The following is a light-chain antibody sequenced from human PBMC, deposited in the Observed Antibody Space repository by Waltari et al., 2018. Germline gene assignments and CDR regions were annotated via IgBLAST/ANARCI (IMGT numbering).Light chain of an antibody. CDR2: EDY. J-gene: IGLJ3*02. CDR1: GGSIATNS. CDR3: QSYDRTDWV. Sequence: KFMLTQPHSVSESPGKTVTISCTGSGGSIATNSVPGYPQRPGSAPTLLIFEDYQRPSGIPGRFSGSIDTSSNSASLTISGLKTEDEADYFCQSYDRTDWVFGGGTKLTVL. V-gene: IGLV6-57*02.